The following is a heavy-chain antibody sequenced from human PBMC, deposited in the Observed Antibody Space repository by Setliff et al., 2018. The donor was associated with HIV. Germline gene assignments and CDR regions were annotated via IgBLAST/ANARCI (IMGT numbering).Heavy chain of an antibody. Sequence: GASVKVSCKASGGTFSRYGISWVRQAPGQGLEWMGGIIPIFGTANYAQKFQGRVTITADESTSTAYMELSSLRSEDTAVYYCRLALDYWGQGTLVTVSS. J-gene: IGHJ4*02. V-gene: IGHV1-69*13. D-gene: IGHD3-9*01. CDR2: IIPIFGTA. CDR1: GGTFSRYG. CDR3: RLALDY.